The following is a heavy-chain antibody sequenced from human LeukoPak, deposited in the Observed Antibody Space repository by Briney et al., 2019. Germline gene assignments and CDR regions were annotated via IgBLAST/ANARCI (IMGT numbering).Heavy chain of an antibody. Sequence: ASVKVSCKASGYTFSGYYIHWVRQAPGQGLEWMGWINPNSGRTKYAQKFQGRVTMTRDTSISTASIELDRLRSDDTAIYYCARGSFVTSPSYWGQGTLVTVSS. CDR2: INPNSGRT. CDR1: GYTFSGYY. D-gene: IGHD3-16*02. V-gene: IGHV1-2*02. CDR3: ARGSFVTSPSY. J-gene: IGHJ4*02.